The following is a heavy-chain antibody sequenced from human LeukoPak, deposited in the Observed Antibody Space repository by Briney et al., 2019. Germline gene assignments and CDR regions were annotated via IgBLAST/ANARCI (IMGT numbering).Heavy chain of an antibody. Sequence: SQTLSLTCTVSGGSISSGDYYWSWIRQPPGKGLEWIGYIYYSGSTCYNPSLKSRVTISVDTSKNQFSLKLSSVTAADTAVYYCARGSPDEYYDYNTYYYYGMDVWGQGTTVTVSS. V-gene: IGHV4-30-4*01. D-gene: IGHD3-3*01. CDR2: IYYSGST. CDR1: GGSISSGDYY. CDR3: ARGSPDEYYDYNTYYYYGMDV. J-gene: IGHJ6*02.